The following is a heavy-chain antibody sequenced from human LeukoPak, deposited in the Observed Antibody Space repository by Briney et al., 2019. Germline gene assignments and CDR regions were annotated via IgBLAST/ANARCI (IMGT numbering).Heavy chain of an antibody. D-gene: IGHD2-15*01. V-gene: IGHV4-34*01. J-gene: IGHJ5*02. CDR2: INHSGST. CDR1: GGSFSGYY. Sequence: ASETLSLTCAVYGGSFSGYYWSWIRQPPGKGLEWIGEINHSGSTNYNPSLKSRVTISVDTSKNQFSLKLSSVTAADTVVYYCARGLGRNYCSGGSCSYWFDPWGQGTLVTVSS. CDR3: ARGLGRNYCSGGSCSYWFDP.